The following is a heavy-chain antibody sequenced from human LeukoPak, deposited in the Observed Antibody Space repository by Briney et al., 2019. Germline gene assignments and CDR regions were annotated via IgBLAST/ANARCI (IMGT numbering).Heavy chain of an antibody. CDR2: ISAYNGNT. Sequence: ASVKVSCKASGYTFTSYGISWVRQAPGQGLEWMGWISAYNGNTNYAQKLQGRVTMTTDTSTSTAYMELRSLRSDDTAVYYCARGVRWADTFTGYYLSGFDHWGQGTLVPVSS. CDR1: GYTFTSYG. V-gene: IGHV1-18*01. CDR3: ARGVRWADTFTGYYLSGFDH. J-gene: IGHJ4*02. D-gene: IGHD3-9*01.